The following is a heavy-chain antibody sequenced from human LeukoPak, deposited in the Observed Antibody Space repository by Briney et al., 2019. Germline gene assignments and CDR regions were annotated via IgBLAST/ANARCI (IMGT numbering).Heavy chain of an antibody. J-gene: IGHJ4*02. CDR1: GGSISSSSYY. D-gene: IGHD6-19*01. Sequence: SETLSLTCTVSGGSISSSSYYWGWLRQPPGKGLEWIVSIYYSGSTYYNPSLKSRVTISVDTSKNQFSLKLNSVTATDTAVYYCARQGQSYSSGWYSTNYWGQGTLVTVSS. V-gene: IGHV4-39*01. CDR2: IYYSGST. CDR3: ARQGQSYSSGWYSTNY.